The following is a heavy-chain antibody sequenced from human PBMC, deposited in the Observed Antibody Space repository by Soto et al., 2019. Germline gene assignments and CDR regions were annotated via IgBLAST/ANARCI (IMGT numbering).Heavy chain of an antibody. V-gene: IGHV4-31*03. CDR1: GGSISSGGYY. Sequence: QVQLQESGPGLVKPSQTLSLTCTVSGGSISSGGYYWSWIRQHPGKGLEWIGYIYYSGSTYYNPSLTSRVTISVDTSKNQLSLKLSSVTAADTAVYYCARDRRYSGSRGPYFDYWGQGTLVTVSS. D-gene: IGHD1-26*01. J-gene: IGHJ4*02. CDR3: ARDRRYSGSRGPYFDY. CDR2: IYYSGST.